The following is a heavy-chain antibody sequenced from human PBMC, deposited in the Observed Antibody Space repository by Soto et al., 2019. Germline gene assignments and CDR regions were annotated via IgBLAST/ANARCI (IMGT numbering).Heavy chain of an antibody. Sequence: SVKVSCKASGGTFSSYAISWVRQAPGQGLEWVGGIIPIFGTANYAQKFQGRVTITADESTSTAYMELSSLRSEDTAVYYCARVLEGPPGSYEFGFDYWGQGTLVTVSS. J-gene: IGHJ4*02. V-gene: IGHV1-69*13. CDR1: GGTFSSYA. CDR3: ARVLEGPPGSYEFGFDY. CDR2: IIPIFGTA. D-gene: IGHD1-26*01.